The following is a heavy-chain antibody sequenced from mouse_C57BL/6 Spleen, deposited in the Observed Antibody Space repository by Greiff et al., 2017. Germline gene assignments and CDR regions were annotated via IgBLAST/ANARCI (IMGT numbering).Heavy chain of an antibody. J-gene: IGHJ2*01. CDR1: GYSFTSYY. D-gene: IGHD2-14*01. CDR3: ARGYEGYFDY. CDR2: IYPGSGNT. V-gene: IGHV1-66*01. Sequence: QVQLQQSGPELVKPGASVKISCKASGYSFTSYYIHWVKQRPGQGLEWIGWIYPGSGNTKYNEKFKGKATLTSDTSSSTAYMQLSSLTSEDSAVYYCARGYEGYFDYWGQGTTLTVSS.